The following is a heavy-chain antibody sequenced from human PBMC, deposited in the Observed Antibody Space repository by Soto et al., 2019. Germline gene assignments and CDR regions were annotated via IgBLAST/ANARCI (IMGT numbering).Heavy chain of an antibody. CDR1: GFTFSNYA. Sequence: LRLSFIASGFTFSNYAMSWVRQAPGKGLEWVSTISDNGANTFIGDSMKDHFDISRDNSKNTVFLHLSTVRAEDTAIYYCARAIGADFFDYWGQGTPVTVS. V-gene: IGHV3-23*01. CDR2: ISDNGANT. CDR3: ARAIGADFFDY. D-gene: IGHD6-25*01. J-gene: IGHJ4*02.